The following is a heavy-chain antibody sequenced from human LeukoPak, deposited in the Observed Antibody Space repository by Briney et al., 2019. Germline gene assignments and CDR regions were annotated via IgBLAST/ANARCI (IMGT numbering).Heavy chain of an antibody. CDR2: INPNSGGT. CDR1: GYTFTGYY. J-gene: IGHJ4*02. CDR3: AGRGDYYDSSGYYQN. D-gene: IGHD3-22*01. V-gene: IGHV1-2*02. Sequence: ASVKVSCKAPGYTFTGYYMHWVRQAPGQGLEWMGWINPNSGGTNYAQKFQGRVTMTRDTSISTAYMELSRLRSDDTAVYYCAGRGDYYDSSGYYQNWGQGTLVTVSS.